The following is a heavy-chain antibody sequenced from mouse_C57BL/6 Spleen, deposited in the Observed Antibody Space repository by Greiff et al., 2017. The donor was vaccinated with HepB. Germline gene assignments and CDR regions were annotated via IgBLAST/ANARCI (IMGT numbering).Heavy chain of an antibody. D-gene: IGHD4-1*01. CDR2: IYPGGGYT. Sequence: QVHVKQSGAELVRPGTSVKMSCKASGYTFTNYWIGWAKQRPGHGLEWIGDIYPGGGYTNYNEKFKGKATLTADKSSSTAYMQFSSLTSEDSAIYYCARRSWDGPFAYWGQGTLVTVSA. J-gene: IGHJ3*01. CDR3: ARRSWDGPFAY. CDR1: GYTFTNYW. V-gene: IGHV1-63*01.